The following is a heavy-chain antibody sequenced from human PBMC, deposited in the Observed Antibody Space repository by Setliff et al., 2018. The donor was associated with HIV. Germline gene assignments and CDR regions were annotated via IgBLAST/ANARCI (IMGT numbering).Heavy chain of an antibody. J-gene: IGHJ4*02. V-gene: IGHV4-4*07. CDR1: GGSISSYY. CDR3: ARDGRYSFGSGIYY. Sequence: SETLSLTCTVSGGSISSYYWSWIRQPAGKGLEWIGRIYTSGSTNYNPSLKSRVTISVDTSKNQFSLKVNSVTAADTAVYYCARDGRYSFGSGIYYWGQGTLVTVSS. CDR2: IYTSGST. D-gene: IGHD3-10*01.